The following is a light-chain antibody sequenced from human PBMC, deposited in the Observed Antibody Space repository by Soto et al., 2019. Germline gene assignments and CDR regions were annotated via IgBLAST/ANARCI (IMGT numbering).Light chain of an antibody. CDR3: QQYDTFPRT. CDR1: QNINKW. V-gene: IGKV1-5*01. Sequence: DIQMTQSPSTLSVSVGDRVVTTCLASQNINKWLAWYQQKPGKAPKFLIYDASTLETGVPSRFSGSGSGTEFTLTISSLQPDDFATFYCQQYDTFPRTFGQGTKVDI. J-gene: IGKJ1*01. CDR2: DAS.